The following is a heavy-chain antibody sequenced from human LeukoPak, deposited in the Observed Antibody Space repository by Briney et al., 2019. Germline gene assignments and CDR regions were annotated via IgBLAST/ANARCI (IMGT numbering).Heavy chain of an antibody. CDR2: ISYDGSNK. J-gene: IGHJ5*02. CDR1: GFTFSTYA. CDR3: AKDVSWNWFDP. Sequence: PGRSLRLSCAASGFTFSTYAMHWVRQAPGKGLEWVAVISYDGSNKYYADSVKGRFTISRDNSKNTLYLQVNTLRAEDTAVYYCAKDVSWNWFDPWGQGTLVTVSS. V-gene: IGHV3-30*18.